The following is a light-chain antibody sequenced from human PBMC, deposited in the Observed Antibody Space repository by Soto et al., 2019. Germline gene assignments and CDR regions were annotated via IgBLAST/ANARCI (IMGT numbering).Light chain of an antibody. Sequence: DIQMTQSPSTLSASVGDRVTITCRASQSISSWLAWYQQKPGKAPKLLIYKASSLESGVTSRFSGSGSGAEYTLTISSLQPDDFATYYCQQYNSYSGTFGQGTKVEIK. CDR1: QSISSW. V-gene: IGKV1-5*03. J-gene: IGKJ1*01. CDR2: KAS. CDR3: QQYNSYSGT.